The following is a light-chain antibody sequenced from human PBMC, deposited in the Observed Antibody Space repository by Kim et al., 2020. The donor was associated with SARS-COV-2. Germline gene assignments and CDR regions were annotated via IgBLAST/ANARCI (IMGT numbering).Light chain of an antibody. CDR3: QVWDSGVI. J-gene: IGLJ2*01. V-gene: IGLV3-9*01. CDR1: NIERRT. CDR2: RDR. Sequence: VSVALGQKARITCGGRNIERRTVNWYQQKPGQAPFLAIYRDRTRPSGIPERFSGSNSGNTATLTISSAQVADEADYYCQVWDSGVIFGGGNKLTVL.